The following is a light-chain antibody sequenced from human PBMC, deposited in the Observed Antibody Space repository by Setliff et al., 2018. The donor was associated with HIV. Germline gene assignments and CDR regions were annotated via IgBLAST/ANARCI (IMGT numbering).Light chain of an antibody. CDR2: DVS. CDR3: CSYTSISTYV. V-gene: IGLV2-14*03. CDR1: SSDVGRYNY. J-gene: IGLJ1*01. Sequence: SALTQPASVSGSPGQSITISCTGTSSDVGRYNYVSWYQQHPGKTPKLIIYDVSKWPSGVSNRFSASKSGNTASLTISVLQAEDEADYYCCSYTSISTYVFGTGTKVTVL.